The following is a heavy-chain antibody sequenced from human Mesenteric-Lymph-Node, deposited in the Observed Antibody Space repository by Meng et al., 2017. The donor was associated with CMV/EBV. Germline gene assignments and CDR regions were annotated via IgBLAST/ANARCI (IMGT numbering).Heavy chain of an antibody. CDR3: ARDYYGSGSYIYYYYYGMDV. CDR1: GFTFSSYE. CDR2: ISSSGSTI. D-gene: IGHD3-10*01. V-gene: IGHV3-48*03. J-gene: IGHJ6*02. Sequence: GESLRLSCAASGFTFSSYEMNWVRQAPGKGLEWVSYISSSGSTIYYADSVKGRFTISRDNAKNSLYLQMNSLRAEDTAVYYCARDYYGSGSYIYYYYYGMDVWGQGTTVTVSS.